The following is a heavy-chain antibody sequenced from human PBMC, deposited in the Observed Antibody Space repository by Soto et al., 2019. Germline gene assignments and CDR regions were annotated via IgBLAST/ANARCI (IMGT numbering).Heavy chain of an antibody. CDR2: IRSKAYGGTT. CDR3: TRAPPTVTTAFDI. CDR1: GFTFGDYA. D-gene: IGHD4-17*01. V-gene: IGHV3-49*03. J-gene: IGHJ3*02. Sequence: GGSLRLSCTASGFTFGDYAMSWFRQAPGKGLEWVGFIRSKAYGGTTEYAASVKGRFTISRDDSKSIAYLQMNSLKTEDTAVYYCTRAPPTVTTAFDIWGQGTMVTVSS.